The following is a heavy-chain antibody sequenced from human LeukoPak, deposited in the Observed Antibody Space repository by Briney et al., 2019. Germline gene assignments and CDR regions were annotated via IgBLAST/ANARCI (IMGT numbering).Heavy chain of an antibody. CDR1: GFTFSTFD. Sequence: GGSLRLSCAASGFTFSTFDMSWVRQAPGRGLQWVSTISGAGGTTLFADSVKGRFSISRDNSNNKVFLQMNSLRVEDTAVYYCAKASDFDSSGFPIDVFDFWGQGLLVSVAS. CDR3: AKASDFDSSGFPIDVFDF. CDR2: ISGAGGTT. V-gene: IGHV3-23*01. J-gene: IGHJ4*02. D-gene: IGHD3-22*01.